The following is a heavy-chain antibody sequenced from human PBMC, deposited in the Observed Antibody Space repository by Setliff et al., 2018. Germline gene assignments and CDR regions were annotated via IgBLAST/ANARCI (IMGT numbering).Heavy chain of an antibody. CDR3: ARESRYYYDNLGTLDY. D-gene: IGHD3-22*01. CDR2: IIPGGST. CDR1: GGSFSGYY. V-gene: IGHV4-34*12. J-gene: IGHJ4*02. Sequence: SETLSLTCGVYGGSFSGYYWSWIRQPPGKRLEWIGEIIPGGSTNYNPSLKSRVTISVDTSKNQFSLKVNSVTVADTAVYYCARESRYYYDNLGTLDYWGQGTLVTVSS.